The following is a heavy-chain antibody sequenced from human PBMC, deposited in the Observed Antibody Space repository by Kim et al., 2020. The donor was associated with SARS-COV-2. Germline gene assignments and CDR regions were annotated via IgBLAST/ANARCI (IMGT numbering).Heavy chain of an antibody. CDR2: IKSKTDGGTT. Sequence: GGSLRLSCAASGFTFSNAWMSWVRQAPGKGLEWVGRIKSKTDGGTTDYAAPVKGRFTISRDDSKNTLYLQMNSLKTEDTAVYYCTTGVRWSYYYFDYWGQGTLVTVSS. D-gene: IGHD2-15*01. CDR3: TTGVRWSYYYFDY. J-gene: IGHJ4*02. V-gene: IGHV3-15*01. CDR1: GFTFSNAW.